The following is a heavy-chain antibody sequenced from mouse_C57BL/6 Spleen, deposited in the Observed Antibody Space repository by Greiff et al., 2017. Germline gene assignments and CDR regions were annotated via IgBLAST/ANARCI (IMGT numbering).Heavy chain of an antibody. Sequence: VQLQQSGAELVRPGASVTLSCKASGYTFTDYEMHWVKQTPVHGLEWIGAIDPETGGTAYNQKFKGKAILTADKSSSTAYMGLRSLTSEDSAVYYCTRENYGSRFAYWGQGTLVTVSA. CDR3: TRENYGSRFAY. CDR1: GYTFTDYE. V-gene: IGHV1-15*01. D-gene: IGHD1-1*01. J-gene: IGHJ3*01. CDR2: IDPETGGT.